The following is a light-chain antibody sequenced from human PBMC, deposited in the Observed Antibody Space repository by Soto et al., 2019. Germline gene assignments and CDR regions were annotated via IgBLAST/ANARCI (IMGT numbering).Light chain of an antibody. Sequence: QSVLTQPPSVSGAPGQRVTISCTGSSSNIGADFDVHWYQHLPGTAPKLLISHNNNRPSGVPDRFSGSKSGTSAFLAITGLRSEDEANYYCSAWDDSLSGPVFGGGTKLTVL. CDR1: SSNIGADFD. CDR3: SAWDDSLSGPV. J-gene: IGLJ2*01. CDR2: HNN. V-gene: IGLV1-40*01.